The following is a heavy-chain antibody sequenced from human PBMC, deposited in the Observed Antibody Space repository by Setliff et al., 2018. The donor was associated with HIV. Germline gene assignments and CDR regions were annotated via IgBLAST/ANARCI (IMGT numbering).Heavy chain of an antibody. Sequence: KASETLSLTCAVSGYSISSGYYWGWIRQPPGKGLEWIGNIYHTGSISYNPSLKSRVTISVDMSKNHFSLKLSSVTAADTAVYYCARGGAREYQLLYNYFDPWGQGALVTVSS. V-gene: IGHV4-38-2*01. CDR2: IYHTGSI. CDR3: ARGGAREYQLLYNYFDP. J-gene: IGHJ5*02. D-gene: IGHD2-2*01. CDR1: GYSISSGYY.